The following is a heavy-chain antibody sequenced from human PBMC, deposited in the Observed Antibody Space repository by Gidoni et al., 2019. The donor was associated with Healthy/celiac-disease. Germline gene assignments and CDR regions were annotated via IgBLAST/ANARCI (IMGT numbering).Heavy chain of an antibody. D-gene: IGHD3-16*01. CDR1: GYTFTSYY. J-gene: IGHJ6*02. Sequence: QVQLVQSGAEVKKPGASVKVSCKASGYTFTSYYMHWVRQAPGQGLEWMGIINPSGGSTSYAQKFQGRVTMTRDTSTSTVYMELSSLRSEDTAVYYCARALGAGVMVHYYYYYGMDVWGQGTTVTVSS. V-gene: IGHV1-46*01. CDR2: INPSGGST. CDR3: ARALGAGVMVHYYYYYGMDV.